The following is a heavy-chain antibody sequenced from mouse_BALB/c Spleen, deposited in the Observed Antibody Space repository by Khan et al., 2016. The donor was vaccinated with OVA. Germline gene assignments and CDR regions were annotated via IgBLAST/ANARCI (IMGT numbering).Heavy chain of an antibody. CDR3: TRCPFQHYFYGFAY. J-gene: IGHJ3*01. D-gene: IGHD1-1*01. CDR1: GFTFTDYG. Sequence: QIQLVQSGAELVRPGASVKLSCKALGFTFTDYGIHWVKQTPVHGLEWIGALHPGSGGTDYTQKLKGKATLTADKSSSTAYMELSSLTSEDSAVYYGTRCPFQHYFYGFAYWGQGTLVTVSA. V-gene: IGHV1-15*01. CDR2: LHPGSGGT.